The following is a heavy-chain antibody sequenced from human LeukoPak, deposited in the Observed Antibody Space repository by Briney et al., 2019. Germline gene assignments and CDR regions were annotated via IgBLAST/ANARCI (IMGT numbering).Heavy chain of an antibody. CDR3: ARAESGYSYGPGLDY. CDR1: GYSISSGYY. CDR2: IYHSGST. J-gene: IGHJ4*02. Sequence: PPETLSLTCTVSGYSISSGYYWGWIRQPPGKGLEWIGSIYHSGSTYYNPSLKSRVTISVDTSKNQFSLKLSSVTAADTAVYYCARAESGYSYGPGLDYWGQGTLVTVSS. D-gene: IGHD5-18*01. V-gene: IGHV4-38-2*02.